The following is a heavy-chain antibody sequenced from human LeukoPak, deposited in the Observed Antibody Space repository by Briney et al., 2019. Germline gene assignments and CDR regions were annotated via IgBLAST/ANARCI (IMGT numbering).Heavy chain of an antibody. CDR1: GGSISSYY. D-gene: IGHD4/OR15-4a*01. CDR3: ARDKKGASYYDY. J-gene: IGHJ4*02. V-gene: IGHV4-59*01. Sequence: NPSETLSLTCTVSGGSISSYYWSWIRQPPGKGLEWIGYIYYSGSTNYNPSLKSRVTISVDTSKNQFSLKLSSVTAADTAVYYCARDKKGASYYDYWGQGTLVTVSS. CDR2: IYYSGST.